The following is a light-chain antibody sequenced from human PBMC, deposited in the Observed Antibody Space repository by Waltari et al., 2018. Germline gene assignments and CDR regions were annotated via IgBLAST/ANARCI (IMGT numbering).Light chain of an antibody. V-gene: IGLV4-69*02. CDR2: VNSDGSH. J-gene: IGLJ3*02. CDR3: QTGGHGTWV. CDR1: SGHSSNI. Sequence: QLVLTQSPSASASLGASVRLTCTLSSGHSSNIIAWHQQQPEKGPRYLMKVNSDGSHSKGDEIPGRFSGSGSGAEPYLTISSVQSEDEADYYCQTGGHGTWVFGGGTKLTVL.